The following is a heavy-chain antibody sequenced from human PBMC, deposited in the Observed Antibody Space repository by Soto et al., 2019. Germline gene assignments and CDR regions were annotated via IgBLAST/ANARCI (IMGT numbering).Heavy chain of an antibody. CDR1: GGSISSYY. CDR3: ARGEGSGWDYYYYGMDV. D-gene: IGHD6-19*01. CDR2: IYYSGST. Sequence: PSETLSLTCTVSGGSISSYYWSWIRQPPGKGLEWIGYIYYSGSTNYNPSLKSRVNISVDTSKNQFSLKLSSVTAADTAVYYCARGEGSGWDYYYYGMDVWGQGTTVT. V-gene: IGHV4-59*01. J-gene: IGHJ6*02.